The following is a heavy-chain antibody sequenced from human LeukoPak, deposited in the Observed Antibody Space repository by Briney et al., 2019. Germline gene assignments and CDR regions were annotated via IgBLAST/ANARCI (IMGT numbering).Heavy chain of an antibody. Sequence: GASVKVACKASGYTFTNYDINWVRQATGQGLEWMGWRNPNSGRTGFAQKFQGRLTMTADTSISTAYMELSSLTSDDTAVYYCARGPASTHGMDVWGQGTTVTVSS. V-gene: IGHV1-8*01. D-gene: IGHD2-2*01. J-gene: IGHJ6*02. CDR2: RNPNSGRT. CDR1: GYTFTNYD. CDR3: ARGPASTHGMDV.